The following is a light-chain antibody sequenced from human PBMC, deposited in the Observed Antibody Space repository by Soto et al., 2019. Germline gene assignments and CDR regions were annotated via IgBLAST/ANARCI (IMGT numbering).Light chain of an antibody. CDR3: ETWDGNTRV. Sequence: QSALTQSSSASASLGSSVKLTCTLSSGHSSYIIAWHQQQPGKAPRYLMKLEGSGSYNKGSEVPDRFSGSSSGADRYLTISNLQFEDEADYYCETWDGNTRVFGGGTKLTVL. CDR1: SGHSSYI. J-gene: IGLJ3*02. V-gene: IGLV4-60*02. CDR2: LEGSGSY.